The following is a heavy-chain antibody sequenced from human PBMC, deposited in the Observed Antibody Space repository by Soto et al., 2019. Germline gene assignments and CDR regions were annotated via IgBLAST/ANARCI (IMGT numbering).Heavy chain of an antibody. CDR3: ARDRYCSDAGSQVLVFAFDI. CDR2: IRSTGNTV. Sequence: QVQLVETGGGVVKPGGSLRLSCAASGFTFSDYYMSWIRQAPGKGLEWISDIRSTGNTVFYADSVRGRFSISRDNAKNQRYLQMSSLRAEDTAVYYCARDRYCSDAGSQVLVFAFDIWGQGTMVTVSS. D-gene: IGHD2-15*01. J-gene: IGHJ3*02. CDR1: GFTFSDYY. V-gene: IGHV3-11*01.